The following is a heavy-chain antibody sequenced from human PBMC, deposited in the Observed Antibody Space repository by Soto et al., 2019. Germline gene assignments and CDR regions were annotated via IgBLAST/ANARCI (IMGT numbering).Heavy chain of an antibody. Sequence: PGGSLRLSCAASRFSFSSYWMSWVRQPPGKGLEWVANIKKDGSETYCVDSVKGRFTIYRDNAKNALYLQMDSLRAEDTALYYCASLDTPLARSAHWGHGTMVTVSS. J-gene: IGHJ4*01. CDR2: IKKDGSET. V-gene: IGHV3-7*03. D-gene: IGHD3-3*01. CDR1: RFSFSSYW. CDR3: ASLDTPLARSAH.